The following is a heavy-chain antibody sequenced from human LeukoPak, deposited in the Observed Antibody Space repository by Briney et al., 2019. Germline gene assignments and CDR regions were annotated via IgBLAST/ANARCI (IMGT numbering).Heavy chain of an antibody. CDR2: IYYSGST. J-gene: IGHJ5*02. CDR1: GGSISSYY. CDR3: ARVSDPPYYDILTGYYSLGEGWFDP. D-gene: IGHD3-9*01. Sequence: KSSETLSLTCTVSGGSISSYYWSWIRQPPGKGLEWIGYIYYSGSTNYNPSLKSRVTISVDTSKNQFSLKLSSVTAADTAVYYCARVSDPPYYDILTGYYSLGEGWFDPWGQGTLVTVSS. V-gene: IGHV4-59*01.